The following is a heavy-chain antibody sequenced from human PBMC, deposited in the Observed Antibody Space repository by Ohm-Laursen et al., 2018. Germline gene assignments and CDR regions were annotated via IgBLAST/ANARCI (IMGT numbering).Heavy chain of an antibody. CDR1: GGSISSYY. Sequence: SQTLSLTCAVSGGSISSYYWSWIRQPPGKGLEWIGYIYYSGNTNYNPSLKSRVTISVDTSKKQFSLKLNSVTAADTAVYYCARRGYSSRGLFDYWGQGTLVTVSS. CDR2: IYYSGNT. J-gene: IGHJ4*02. CDR3: ARRGYSSRGLFDY. D-gene: IGHD5-12*01. V-gene: IGHV4-59*08.